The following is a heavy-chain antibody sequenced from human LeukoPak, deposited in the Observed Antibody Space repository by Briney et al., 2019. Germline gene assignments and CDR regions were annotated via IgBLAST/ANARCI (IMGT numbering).Heavy chain of an antibody. CDR1: GITFSGSA. CDR2: IRSKPNNYTT. J-gene: IGHJ4*02. CDR3: TTSSAPVDY. Sequence: GGSLRLSCAASGITFSGSAIHWVRQASGKGLEWVGRIRSKPNNYTTTYAASVRGRFTISREDSQNTAFLQMNSLKTEDTAVYYCTTSSAPVDYWGQGTLVTVSS. V-gene: IGHV3-73*01.